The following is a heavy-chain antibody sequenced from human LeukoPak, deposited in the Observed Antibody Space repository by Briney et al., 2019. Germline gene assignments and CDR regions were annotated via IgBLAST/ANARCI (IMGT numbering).Heavy chain of an antibody. D-gene: IGHD5-24*01. Sequence: LVKVSCTASGGAFSSYGITWVRQAPGQGPEWMGRIIPILDMADYAQKFQGRVTITADKSTRTAYMEMSSLRSEDTAGYYCARDGGWLQTQNHYYYHGLDVWGQGTTVTVSS. CDR2: IIPILDMA. CDR1: GGAFSSYG. V-gene: IGHV1-69*04. J-gene: IGHJ6*02. CDR3: ARDGGWLQTQNHYYYHGLDV.